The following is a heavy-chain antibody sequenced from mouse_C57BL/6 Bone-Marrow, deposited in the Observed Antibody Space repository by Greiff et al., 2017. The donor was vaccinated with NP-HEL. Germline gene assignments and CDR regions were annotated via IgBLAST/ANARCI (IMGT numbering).Heavy chain of an antibody. CDR2: IDPEDGET. Sequence: EVKLMESGAELVKPGASVKLSCTASGFNIKDYYMHWVKQRTEQGLEWIGRIDPEDGETKYAPKFQGKATITADKSSNTAYLQLSSLTSEDTSVYYCARDYGRKNWFSYWGQGPLVTVSA. CDR1: GFNIKDYY. J-gene: IGHJ3*01. CDR3: ARDYGRKNWFSY. V-gene: IGHV14-2*01. D-gene: IGHD1-1*01.